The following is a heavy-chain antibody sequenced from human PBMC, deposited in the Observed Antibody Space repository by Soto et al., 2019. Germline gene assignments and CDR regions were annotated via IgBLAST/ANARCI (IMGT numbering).Heavy chain of an antibody. CDR1: GFSLSGYW. CDR3: ARGGRGGYWMDP. D-gene: IGHD3-16*01. J-gene: IGHJ5*02. V-gene: IGHV3-74*01. Sequence: EEQLVESGGGLVQTGGSLRLSCAASGFSLSGYWMHWVRQAPGKGLVWVSRMNSDGSSTSYADSVRGRLTISRDNAKNTVYLQMNSLRAEDTAVYYCARGGRGGYWMDPWGQGTLVTVSS. CDR2: MNSDGSST.